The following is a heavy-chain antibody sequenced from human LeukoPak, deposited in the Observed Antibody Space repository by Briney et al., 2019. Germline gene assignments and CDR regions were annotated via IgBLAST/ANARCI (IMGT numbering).Heavy chain of an antibody. J-gene: IGHJ4*02. Sequence: NPSDTLSLTCAVSGDSISSDKWWSWVRQPPGKGLEYIGEFHQSVSTNYNPSLKSRLTISVDKSKNQFSLKLSSVTAADTAVYYCACHSGWSGPSEWGQGTLVTVSS. D-gene: IGHD6-19*01. CDR2: FHQSVST. CDR1: GDSISSDKW. CDR3: ACHSGWSGPSE. V-gene: IGHV4-4*02.